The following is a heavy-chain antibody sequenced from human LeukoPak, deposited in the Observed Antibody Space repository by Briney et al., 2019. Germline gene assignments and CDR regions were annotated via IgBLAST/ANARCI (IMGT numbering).Heavy chain of an antibody. CDR3: ARDHRGTFDY. J-gene: IGHJ4*02. V-gene: IGHV3-7*01. Sequence: GGSLRLSCAASGFTFSSYWMSWVRQAPGKGLVWVANIKQDGSEKNYVDSVKGRFTISRDNAKNSLYLQMNSLRVEDTALYYCARDHRGTFDYWGQGILVTVSS. CDR2: IKQDGSEK. D-gene: IGHD1-1*01. CDR1: GFTFSSYW.